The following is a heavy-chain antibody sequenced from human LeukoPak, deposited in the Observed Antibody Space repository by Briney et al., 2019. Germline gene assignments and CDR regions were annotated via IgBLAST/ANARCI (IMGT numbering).Heavy chain of an antibody. CDR2: INHSGST. Sequence: SETLSLTCAVYGGSFSGYYWSWIRQPPGKGLEWVGEINHSGSTNYNPSLKSRVTISVDTSKNQFSLKLSSVTAADTAVYYCARSRSYYDILTAARAFDYWGQGTLVTVSS. J-gene: IGHJ4*02. CDR1: GGSFSGYY. V-gene: IGHV4-34*01. D-gene: IGHD3-9*01. CDR3: ARSRSYYDILTAARAFDY.